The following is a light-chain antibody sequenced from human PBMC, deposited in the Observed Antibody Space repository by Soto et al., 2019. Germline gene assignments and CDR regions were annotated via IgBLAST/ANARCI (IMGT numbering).Light chain of an antibody. CDR1: QSVISSY. Sequence: EFVLTQSPGTLSLSPGERATLSCRASQSVISSYIAWYQQKPGQAPRLLIYGPSSRATGIPDRFSGSGSGTDFTLTISRLEPEDFAVYYCQQFGSSPPRITFGQGTKVDI. J-gene: IGKJ1*01. CDR3: QQFGSSPPRIT. V-gene: IGKV3-20*01. CDR2: GPS.